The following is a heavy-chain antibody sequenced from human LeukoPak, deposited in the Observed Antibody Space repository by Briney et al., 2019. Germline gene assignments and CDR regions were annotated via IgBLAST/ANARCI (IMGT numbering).Heavy chain of an antibody. CDR2: IYTSGST. V-gene: IGHV4-4*07. D-gene: IGHD4-17*01. Sequence: PSETLSLTCTVSGGSISSYYWSWIRQPAGKGLEWIGRIYTSGSTNYNPSLKSRVTMSVDTSKNQFSLKLSSVTAADTAVYYCARGRATVTRRALYYFDYWGQGTLVTVSS. CDR1: GGSISSYY. CDR3: ARGRATVTRRALYYFDY. J-gene: IGHJ4*02.